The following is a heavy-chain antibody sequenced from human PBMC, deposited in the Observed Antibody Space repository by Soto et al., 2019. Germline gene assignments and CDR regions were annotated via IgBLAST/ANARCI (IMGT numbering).Heavy chain of an antibody. Sequence: ASVKVSCKASGYTFTSYDINWVRQATGQGLEWMGWMGPNKGNTNYAQKLQGRVTLTTDTSTSTAYMELRSLRSDDTAVYYCARAGPPGDYWGQGALVTVSS. CDR3: ARAGPPGDY. J-gene: IGHJ4*02. V-gene: IGHV1-18*01. CDR2: MGPNKGNT. CDR1: GYTFTSYD.